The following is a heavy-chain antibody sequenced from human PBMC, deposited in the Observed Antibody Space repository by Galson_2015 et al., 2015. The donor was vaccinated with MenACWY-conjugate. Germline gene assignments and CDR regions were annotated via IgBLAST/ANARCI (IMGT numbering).Heavy chain of an antibody. D-gene: IGHD3-3*01. J-gene: IGHJ1*01. CDR3: ANYDGRSHFQD. V-gene: IGHV3-48*04. CDR1: GFTFSTYS. Sequence: SLRLSCAASGFTFSTYSMNWVRRAPGKGLEWVSYISSVSDTIYYAASVKGRFTISRDNANSFLYLQLNSLKVEDTAVYFCANYDGRSHFQDWGQGTLVSVSS. CDR2: ISSVSDTI.